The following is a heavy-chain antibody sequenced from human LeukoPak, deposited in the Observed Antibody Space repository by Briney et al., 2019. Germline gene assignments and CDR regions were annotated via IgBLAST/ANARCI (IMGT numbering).Heavy chain of an antibody. V-gene: IGHV1-2*04. D-gene: IGHD4-11*01. Sequence: ASVKVSCKASGYTFTTYPINWVRQAPGQGLEWMGWINPNSGGTNYAQKFQGWVTMTRDTSISTAYMELSRLRSDDTAVYYCARELLYSNYGLDYYGMDVWGQGTTVTVSS. CDR3: ARELLYSNYGLDYYGMDV. J-gene: IGHJ6*02. CDR1: GYTFTTYP. CDR2: INPNSGGT.